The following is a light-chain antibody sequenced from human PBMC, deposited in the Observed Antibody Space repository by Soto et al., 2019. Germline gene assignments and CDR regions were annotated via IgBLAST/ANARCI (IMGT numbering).Light chain of an antibody. CDR3: SSLTTSFTYV. CDR2: EVS. V-gene: IGLV2-14*01. CDR1: SSDVGAYNY. J-gene: IGLJ1*01. Sequence: QSALTQPASVSGSPGQSVAISCTGTSSDVGAYNYISWYQQHPGKAPKLLLSEVSNRPSGVSDRFSGSKSGNTASLPISGLQAEDEADYYCSSLTTSFTYVFGTGTKVTVL.